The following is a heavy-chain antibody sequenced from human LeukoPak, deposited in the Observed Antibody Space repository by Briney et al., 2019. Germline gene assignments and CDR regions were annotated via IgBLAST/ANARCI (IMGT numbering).Heavy chain of an antibody. CDR2: IYYSGST. CDR1: GGSISSSGHY. V-gene: IGHV4-39*01. CDR3: SRRGGYVFGDDF. Sequence: SETLSLTCTVSGGSISSSGHYWCWIRLPPGKGLEWIGDIYYSGSTYYNPSLKGRVTISIDTSQNQFSLKLTSVTAADTAVYYCSRRGGYVFGDDFWGQGTLVTVSS. J-gene: IGHJ4*02. D-gene: IGHD3-16*01.